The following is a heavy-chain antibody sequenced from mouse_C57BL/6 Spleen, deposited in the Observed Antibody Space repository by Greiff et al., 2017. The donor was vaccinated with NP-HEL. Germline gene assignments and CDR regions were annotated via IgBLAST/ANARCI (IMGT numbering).Heavy chain of an antibody. V-gene: IGHV1-76*01. Sequence: QVQLQQSGAELVRPGASVKLSCKASGYTFTDYYINWVKQRPGQGLEWIARIYPGSGNTNYNEKFKGKATLTAEKSSSAAYMQLSSLTSEDSAVYFCALGDYDWFAYWGQRTLVTVSA. CDR2: IYPGSGNT. CDR3: ALGDYDWFAY. J-gene: IGHJ3*01. D-gene: IGHD2-4*01. CDR1: GYTFTDYY.